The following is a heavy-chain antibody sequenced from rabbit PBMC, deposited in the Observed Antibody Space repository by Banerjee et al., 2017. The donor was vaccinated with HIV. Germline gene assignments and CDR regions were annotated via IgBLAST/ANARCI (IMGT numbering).Heavy chain of an antibody. V-gene: IGHV1S45*01. Sequence: QEQLEESGGDLVKPEGSLTLTCTASAFSFSNKYVMCWVRQAPGKGLEWIACIYAGSSGYTYYANWAKGRFTISKTSSTTVTLQMTSLTAADTATYFCARWDPILVALNLWGPGTLVTVS. CDR3: ARWDPILVALNL. J-gene: IGHJ4*01. D-gene: IGHD7-1*01. CDR1: AFSFSNKYV. CDR2: IYAGSSGYT.